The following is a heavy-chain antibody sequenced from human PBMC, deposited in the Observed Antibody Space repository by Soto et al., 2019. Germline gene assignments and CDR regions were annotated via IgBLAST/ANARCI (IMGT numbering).Heavy chain of an antibody. CDR2: INPSGGST. J-gene: IGHJ3*02. D-gene: IGHD3-10*01. Sequence: ASVKVSCKASGYTFTSYYMHWVRQAPGQGLEWMGIINPSGGSTSYAQKFQGRVTMTRDTSTSTVYMELSSLRSEDTAVYYCAREEVSGGAGSLEDAFDIWGQGTMVTVSS. CDR3: AREEVSGGAGSLEDAFDI. CDR1: GYTFTSYY. V-gene: IGHV1-46*03.